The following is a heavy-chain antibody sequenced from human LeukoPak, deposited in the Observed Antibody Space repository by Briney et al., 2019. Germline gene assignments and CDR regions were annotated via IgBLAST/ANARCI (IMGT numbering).Heavy chain of an antibody. CDR3: ARAGWPGYYYYYMDV. V-gene: IGHV1-8*01. Sequence: ASVKVSCKASGNTFTSYDINWVRQATGQGLEWMGWMNPNSGNTGYAQKFQGRVTMTRNTSISTAYMELSSLRSEDTAVYYCARAGWPGYYYYYMDVWGKGTTVTVSS. D-gene: IGHD2-15*01. J-gene: IGHJ6*03. CDR2: MNPNSGNT. CDR1: GNTFTSYD.